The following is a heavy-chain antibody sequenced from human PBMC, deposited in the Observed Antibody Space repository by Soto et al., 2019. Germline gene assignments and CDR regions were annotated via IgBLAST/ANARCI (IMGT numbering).Heavy chain of an antibody. CDR2: ISAYNGNT. CDR1: GYTFTSYG. D-gene: IGHD5-18*01. CDR3: ASDRESYGLGNDAFDI. Sequence: QVQLVQSGAEVKKPGASVKVSCKASGYTFTSYGISWVRQAPGQGLEWMGWISAYNGNTNYAQKLQGRVTMTTDTPTSTAYMELRSLRSDDTAVYYCASDRESYGLGNDAFDIWGQGTMVTVSS. J-gene: IGHJ3*02. V-gene: IGHV1-18*01.